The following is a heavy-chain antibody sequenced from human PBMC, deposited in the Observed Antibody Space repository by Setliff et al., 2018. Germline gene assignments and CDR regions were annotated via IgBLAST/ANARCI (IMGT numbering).Heavy chain of an antibody. CDR2: ISWDGGTT. V-gene: IGHV3-43D*03. Sequence: GGSLRLSCAASGFSLDDYAIHWIRQFPGKGLEWVSLISWDGGTTLYADSVKGRFSVSRDNSKNTLYLQMNSLRAEETAIYYCAKCSSWHGHYPHFNYWGQGTLVTVSS. CDR1: GFSLDDYA. D-gene: IGHD6-13*01. CDR3: AKCSSWHGHYPHFNY. J-gene: IGHJ4*02.